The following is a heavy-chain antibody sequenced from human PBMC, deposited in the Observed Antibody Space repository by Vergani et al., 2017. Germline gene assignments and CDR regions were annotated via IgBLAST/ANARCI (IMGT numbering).Heavy chain of an antibody. V-gene: IGHV3-7*01. D-gene: IGHD6-6*01. Sequence: EVQLVESGGGLVQPGGSLRLSCAASGFTFSSYWMSWVRQAPGKGLEWVANIKQDGSEKYYVDSVKGRFTISRDNAKNSLYLQMNSLRAEDTAVYYCVGSSPLYYYYYMDVWGKGTTVTVSS. CDR2: IKQDGSEK. J-gene: IGHJ6*03. CDR1: GFTFSSYW. CDR3: VGSSPLYYYYYMDV.